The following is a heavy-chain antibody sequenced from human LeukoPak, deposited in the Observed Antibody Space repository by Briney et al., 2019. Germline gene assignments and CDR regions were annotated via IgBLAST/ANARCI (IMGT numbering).Heavy chain of an antibody. CDR1: GFTFSSYA. CDR2: ISGSGGRP. D-gene: IGHD3-22*01. CDR3: AKGRSAAMIEAAFDY. Sequence: GGSLRLSCAASGFTFSSYAMSWVRQAPGKGLEWVSVISGSGGRPYYEDSVKGRFTISRDNSKNTLYLQMNSLRAEDTAVYYCAKGRSAAMIEAAFDYWGQGTLVTVSS. V-gene: IGHV3-23*01. J-gene: IGHJ4*02.